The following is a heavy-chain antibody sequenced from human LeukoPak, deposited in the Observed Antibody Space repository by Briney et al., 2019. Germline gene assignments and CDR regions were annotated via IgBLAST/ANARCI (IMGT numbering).Heavy chain of an antibody. CDR2: ISGSGGST. D-gene: IGHD2-21*02. V-gene: IGHV3-23*01. CDR3: AKRGGDCGGDCYSAWYFDL. J-gene: IGHJ2*01. CDR1: GFTFSSYA. Sequence: PGGSLRLSCAASGFTFSSYAMSWVRQAPGKGLEWVSAISGSGGSTYYADSVKGRFTISRDNSKNTLYLQMNSLRAEDTAVHYCAKRGGDCGGDCYSAWYFDLWGRGTLVTVSS.